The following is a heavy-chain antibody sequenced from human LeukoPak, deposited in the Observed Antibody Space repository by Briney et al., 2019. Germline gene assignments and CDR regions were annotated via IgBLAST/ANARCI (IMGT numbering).Heavy chain of an antibody. CDR3: ATPGVWYSSGWFPLDY. Sequence: GGSLRLSCAASGFTFSSYAMSWVCQAPGKGLEWVSAISGSGGSTYYADSVKGRFTISRDNSKNTLYLQMNSLRAEDTAVYYCATPGVWYSSGWFPLDYWGQGTLVTVSS. CDR1: GFTFSSYA. D-gene: IGHD6-19*01. CDR2: ISGSGGST. J-gene: IGHJ4*02. V-gene: IGHV3-23*01.